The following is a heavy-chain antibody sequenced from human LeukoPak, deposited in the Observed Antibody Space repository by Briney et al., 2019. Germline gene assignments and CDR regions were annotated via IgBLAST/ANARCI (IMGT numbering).Heavy chain of an antibody. J-gene: IGHJ4*02. V-gene: IGHV1-3*01. CDR1: GHTFSNYA. CDR2: INAGNGNT. CDR3: ARYYGPGSPSFDY. D-gene: IGHD3-10*01. Sequence: ASVKVSCKASGHTFSNYAINWVRQAPGQRLEWMGWINAGNGNTKSSQKFQGRVTFTRDTSASTAYMELGSLRSEDTAVYYCARYYGPGSPSFDYWGQGTLVTVSS.